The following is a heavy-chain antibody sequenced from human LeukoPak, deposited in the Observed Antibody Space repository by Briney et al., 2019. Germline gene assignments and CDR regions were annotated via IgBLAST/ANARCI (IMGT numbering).Heavy chain of an antibody. Sequence: SETLSLTCAVYGGSFSGYYWSWIRQPPGKGLEWIGEINHSGSTNYNPSLKSRVTISVDTSKNQFSLKLSSVTAADTAVYYCAGVLAGTVPWFDPWGQGTLVTVSS. CDR2: INHSGST. J-gene: IGHJ5*02. CDR3: AGVLAGTVPWFDP. V-gene: IGHV4-34*01. D-gene: IGHD6-19*01. CDR1: GGSFSGYY.